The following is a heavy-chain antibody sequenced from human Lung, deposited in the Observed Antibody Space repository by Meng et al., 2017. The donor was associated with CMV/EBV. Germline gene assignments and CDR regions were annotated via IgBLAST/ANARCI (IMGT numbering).Heavy chain of an antibody. Sequence: SELSLTCTVSGGSIRSYYWSWIRQPPGKGLEWIGYIYYSGSTNYNPSLKSRVTISVDTSKNQFSLKLSSVTAADTAVYYCARDPAASIFGVVTNEGYFDYWGQGTLVTVSS. CDR2: IYYSGST. CDR1: GGSIRSYY. D-gene: IGHD3-3*01. CDR3: ARDPAASIFGVVTNEGYFDY. V-gene: IGHV4-59*01. J-gene: IGHJ4*02.